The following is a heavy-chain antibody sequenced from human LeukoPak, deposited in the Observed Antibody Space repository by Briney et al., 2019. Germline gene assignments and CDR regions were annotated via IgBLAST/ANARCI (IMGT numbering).Heavy chain of an antibody. CDR3: AKDLSSGYYDAFDI. Sequence: PGGSLRLSCAASGFTSSSYVMSWVRQAPGKGLEWVSASSGSGSITYYADSVKGRFTISRENSNSTLDLQMNSLRAEDTAVYYCAKDLSSGYYDAFDIWGQGTMVTVSS. D-gene: IGHD3-22*01. J-gene: IGHJ3*02. CDR1: GFTSSSYV. CDR2: SSGSGSIT. V-gene: IGHV3-23*01.